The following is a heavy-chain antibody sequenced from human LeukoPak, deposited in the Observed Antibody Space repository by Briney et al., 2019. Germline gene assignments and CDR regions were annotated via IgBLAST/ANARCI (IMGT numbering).Heavy chain of an antibody. Sequence: GRSLRLSCAAYGFTFSSYAMSWVRQAPGKGLEWVSGVSVSGSSTHYADSMKGRFTISRDNSKNTVYLQMNSLTAEDTAVYYCAKYGRSTWFYLDSWGQGTLVTVSS. V-gene: IGHV3-23*01. D-gene: IGHD6-13*01. CDR1: GFTFSSYA. CDR3: AKYGRSTWFYLDS. J-gene: IGHJ4*02. CDR2: VSVSGSST.